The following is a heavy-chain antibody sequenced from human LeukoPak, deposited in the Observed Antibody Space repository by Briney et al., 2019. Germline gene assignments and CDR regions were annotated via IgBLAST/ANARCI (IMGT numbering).Heavy chain of an antibody. CDR2: TFYDGSRR. D-gene: IGHD3-10*01. J-gene: IGHJ4*02. CDR3: ARDDSATYYNLAF. V-gene: IGHV3-33*01. Sequence: GTSLRLSCAASGFTFSDSGSHWVRQAPGKGLEWVAVTFYDGSRRFYADSVKGRFTISRDTSKNTVFLHLNSLRADDTAVYYCARDDSATYYNLAFWGQGTPVTVSS. CDR1: GFTFSDSG.